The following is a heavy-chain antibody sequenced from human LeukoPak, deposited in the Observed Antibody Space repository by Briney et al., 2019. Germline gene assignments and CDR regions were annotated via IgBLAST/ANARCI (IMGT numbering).Heavy chain of an antibody. V-gene: IGHV1-18*01. J-gene: IGHJ4*02. CDR3: ARGPHERSGYPDD. Sequence: ASVKVSCKGSGGTFSSYAISWVRQAPGQGLEWMGWISPYNGNTNYAQKFQGRVTLTTDTSTSTAYMELRSLRSDDTAVYYCARGPHERSGYPDDWGQGTLVTVSS. D-gene: IGHD3-22*01. CDR1: GGTFSSYA. CDR2: ISPYNGNT.